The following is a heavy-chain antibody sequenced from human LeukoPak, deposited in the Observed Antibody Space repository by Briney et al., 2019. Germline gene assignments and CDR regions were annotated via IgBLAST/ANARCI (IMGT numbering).Heavy chain of an antibody. J-gene: IGHJ3*02. D-gene: IGHD4-17*01. CDR3: ARVIAIYGDYVPTDAFDI. V-gene: IGHV1-2*02. Sequence: ASVKVSCKASGYTFTGYYMHWVRQVPGQGLEWMGWINPNSGGTNYAQKFQGRVTMTRDTSISTAYMELSRLRSDDTAVYYCARVIAIYGDYVPTDAFDIWGQGTMVTVSS. CDR2: INPNSGGT. CDR1: GYTFTGYY.